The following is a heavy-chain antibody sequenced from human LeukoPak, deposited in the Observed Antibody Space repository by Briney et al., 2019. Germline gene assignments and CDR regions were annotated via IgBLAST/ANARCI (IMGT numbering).Heavy chain of an antibody. Sequence: GGSLRLSCAASGFTFSDYSMKWVRQAPGKALGWVSSISGNSHHIYYADPVKGRFTISRDNAYRSLYLQMDSLRVEDTAVYYCASGTIVGARGADNWGQGALVTVSS. CDR1: GFTFSDYS. V-gene: IGHV3-21*01. CDR2: ISGNSHHI. D-gene: IGHD1-26*01. J-gene: IGHJ4*02. CDR3: ASGTIVGARGADN.